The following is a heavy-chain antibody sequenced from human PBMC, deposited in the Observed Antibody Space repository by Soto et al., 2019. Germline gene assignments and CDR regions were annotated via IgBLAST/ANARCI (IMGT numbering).Heavy chain of an antibody. V-gene: IGHV1-2*02. J-gene: IGHJ4*01. CDR3: GRGRSGELGVFY. D-gene: IGHD7-27*01. CDR1: GYTFTGHY. CDR2: IGPDRGDA. Sequence: QVQLMQSGAEVKKSGASVRVSYKASGYTFTGHYIHWVRQAPGQGPEWVGEIGPDRGDARYAEKCHGRVTMAMDTSITTVYMELTNLSPADTAVYYCGRGRSGELGVFYWGHGTLVTV.